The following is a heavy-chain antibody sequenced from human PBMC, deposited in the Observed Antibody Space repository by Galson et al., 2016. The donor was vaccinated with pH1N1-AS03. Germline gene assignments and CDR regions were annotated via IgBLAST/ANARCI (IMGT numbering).Heavy chain of an antibody. Sequence: SLRLSCAASRFIFSNHGMHWVRQAPGKLLEWVAVISSHGKIDYYADSVRGRFTVSRDNSNNTLYLQMDSLRAEDRAVYYCAKEGSGSVSKFAFDIWGRGTLVTVSS. J-gene: IGHJ2*01. CDR1: RFIFSNHG. D-gene: IGHD3-10*01. CDR3: AKEGSGSVSKFAFDI. V-gene: IGHV3-30*18. CDR2: ISSHGKID.